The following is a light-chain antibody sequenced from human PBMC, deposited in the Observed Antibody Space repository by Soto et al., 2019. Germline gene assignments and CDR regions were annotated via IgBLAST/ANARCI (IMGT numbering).Light chain of an antibody. CDR2: DAS. V-gene: IGKV3-11*01. CDR1: QSISNF. Sequence: EIVLTQSPATLSLSPGERATLSCRASQSISNFVAWYQQKPGQAPRLLIYDASKRATDIPDRFIGSGSGTDFTLTISSLEPEDFAVYYCHQRSNWPPFTFGGGTKVEI. CDR3: HQRSNWPPFT. J-gene: IGKJ4*01.